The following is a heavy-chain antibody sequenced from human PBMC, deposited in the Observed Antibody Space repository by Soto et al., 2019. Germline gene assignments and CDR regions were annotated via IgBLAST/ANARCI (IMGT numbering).Heavy chain of an antibody. D-gene: IGHD3-10*01. CDR3: AKVETYYYGSGSN. J-gene: IGHJ4*02. Sequence: EVQLLESGGGLVRPGGSLRLSCAASGFTFSNYAMNWVRQAPGKGLEWVSTISGSGGNTYYADSVKGRFTISRDNSKNTLYLQMNSLRAEDTAVFYCAKVETYYYGSGSNWGQGTLVTVSS. V-gene: IGHV3-23*01. CDR1: GFTFSNYA. CDR2: ISGSGGNT.